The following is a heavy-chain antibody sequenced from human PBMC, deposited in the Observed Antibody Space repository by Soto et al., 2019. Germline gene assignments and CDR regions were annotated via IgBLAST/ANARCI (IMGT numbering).Heavy chain of an antibody. CDR1: GSSISSSGYY. V-gene: IGHV4-39*01. D-gene: IGHD1-26*01. CDR3: HYFDP. J-gene: IGHJ5*02. Sequence: SETLSLTCIVSGSSISSSGYYWGWIRQPPGKGLEWIASMYYNVGTYYNPSLKSRVTISVDTSANQFSLKLSSVTAADMHAGFTHYFDPWGQGTLVTVSS. CDR2: MYYNVGT.